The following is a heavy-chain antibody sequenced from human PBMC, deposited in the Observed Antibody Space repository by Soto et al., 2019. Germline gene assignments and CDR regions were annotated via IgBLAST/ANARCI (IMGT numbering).Heavy chain of an antibody. D-gene: IGHD3-10*01. V-gene: IGHV3-21*01. CDR2: ISSSSSYI. Sequence: VQLVESGGGLVKPGGSLRLSCAASGFTFSSYSMNWVRQAPGKGLEWVSSISSSSSYIYYADSVKGRFTISRDNAKNSLYLQMNSLRAEDTAVYYCARIGAYGSGSYYYYYYYMDVWGKGTTVTVSS. J-gene: IGHJ6*03. CDR3: ARIGAYGSGSYYYYYYYMDV. CDR1: GFTFSSYS.